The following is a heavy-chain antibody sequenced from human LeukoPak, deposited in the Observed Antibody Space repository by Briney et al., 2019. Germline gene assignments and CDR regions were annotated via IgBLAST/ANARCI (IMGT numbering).Heavy chain of an antibody. D-gene: IGHD6-6*01. J-gene: IGHJ4*02. CDR1: KFTFSDYS. V-gene: IGHV3-21*01. Sequence: PGGSLRLSCAASKFTFSDYSMSWVRQAPGKGLEWVSSISSIRNYIYYADSVEGRFTVSRDNAKNSLYLQMNSLRAEDTAVYYCARGRYVAARNFDYWGQGTLVTVSS. CDR3: ARGRYVAARNFDY. CDR2: ISSIRNYI.